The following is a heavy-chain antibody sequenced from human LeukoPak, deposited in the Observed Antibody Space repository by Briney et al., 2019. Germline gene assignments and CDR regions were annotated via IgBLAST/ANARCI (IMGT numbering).Heavy chain of an antibody. Sequence: AGSLTLSCAASGFTFRSYWMHWVRQAPGKGLVWVSRINSDGSSTNYADSMKGRFTISRDNAKNTVYLQMNSLSAEDTAMYYCTFSSYGDHVGVDAFDIWGQGTMVTVSS. D-gene: IGHD4-17*01. V-gene: IGHV3-74*01. CDR2: INSDGSST. CDR1: GFTFRSYW. CDR3: TFSSYGDHVGVDAFDI. J-gene: IGHJ3*02.